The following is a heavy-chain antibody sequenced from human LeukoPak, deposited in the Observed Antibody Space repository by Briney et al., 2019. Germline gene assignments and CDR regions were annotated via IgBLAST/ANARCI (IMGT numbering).Heavy chain of an antibody. CDR3: ARGTKQQLDFDL. D-gene: IGHD6-13*01. CDR2: IYYSGST. J-gene: IGHJ2*01. V-gene: IGHV4-59*01. Sequence: SETLSLTCTVSGGSISSYYWSWIRQSPGKGLEWIGYIYYSGSTNYNPSLKSRVTISVDTSKNQFSLKLSSVTAADTAVYYCARGTKQQLDFDLWGRGTLVTVSS. CDR1: GGSISSYY.